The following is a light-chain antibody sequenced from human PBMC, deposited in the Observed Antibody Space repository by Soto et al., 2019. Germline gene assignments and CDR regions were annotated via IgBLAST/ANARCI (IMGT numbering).Light chain of an antibody. J-gene: IGKJ4*01. Sequence: DIQMTQSPSSLSASVGDRVTITCRASQSVISYVNWYQQKPGKAPKLLIYVTSSLQSGVPSRSSGSVSGTDFNLTITSLQPEDFATYSCQQSYTTPTFGGGTKVEIK. CDR3: QQSYTTPT. CDR1: QSVISY. V-gene: IGKV1-39*01. CDR2: VTS.